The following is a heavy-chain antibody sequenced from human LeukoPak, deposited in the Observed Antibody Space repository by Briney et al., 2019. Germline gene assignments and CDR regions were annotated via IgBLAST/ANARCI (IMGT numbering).Heavy chain of an antibody. Sequence: PGGSLRLSCAASGFTFSDYYMSWIRQAPGKGLEWVSYISSSGSTIYYADSVKGRFTISRDNAKNSLYLQMNSLRAEGTAVYYCARDYGDYSSLYYYYYYMDVWGKGTTVTISS. V-gene: IGHV3-11*01. CDR3: ARDYGDYSSLYYYYYYMDV. CDR1: GFTFSDYY. J-gene: IGHJ6*03. D-gene: IGHD4-17*01. CDR2: ISSSGSTI.